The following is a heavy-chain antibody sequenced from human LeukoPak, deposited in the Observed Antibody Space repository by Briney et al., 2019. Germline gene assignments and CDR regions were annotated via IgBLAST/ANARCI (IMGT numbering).Heavy chain of an antibody. CDR2: ISSSSSYI. Sequence: GGSLRLSCAASGFIFSEYYMGWIRQAPGKGLEWVSSISSSSSYIYYADSVKGRFTISRDNAKNLLYLQMNSLRAEDTAVYYCARDNDFWSGSRAFDIWGQGTMVTVSS. V-gene: IGHV3-11*06. CDR1: GFIFSEYY. J-gene: IGHJ3*02. CDR3: ARDNDFWSGSRAFDI. D-gene: IGHD3-3*01.